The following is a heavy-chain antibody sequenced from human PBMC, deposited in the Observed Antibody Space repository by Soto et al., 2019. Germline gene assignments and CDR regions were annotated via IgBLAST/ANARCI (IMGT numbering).Heavy chain of an antibody. CDR3: AKGIGFGDGPDYYYYYMDV. J-gene: IGHJ6*03. V-gene: IGHV3-23*01. D-gene: IGHD3-10*01. CDR2: ISGSGGST. Sequence: GASVKVSCKASGGTFSSYAISWVRQAPGKGLEWVSAISGSGGSTYYADSVKGRFTISRDNSKNTLYLQMNSLRAEDTAVYYCAKGIGFGDGPDYYYYYMDVWGKGTTVTVSS. CDR1: GGTFSSYA.